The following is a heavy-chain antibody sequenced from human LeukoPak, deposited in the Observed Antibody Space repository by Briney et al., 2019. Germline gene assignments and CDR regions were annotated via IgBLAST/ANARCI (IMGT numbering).Heavy chain of an antibody. Sequence: PGGSLRLSCAASGFTFSSYGMHWVRQAPGKGLEWVAVIWYDGSNKYYADSVKGRFTISRDNSKSTLYLQMNSLRAEDTAVYYCAREAEEDDAFDIRGQGTMVTVSS. CDR3: AREAEEDDAFDI. V-gene: IGHV3-33*01. D-gene: IGHD1-14*01. J-gene: IGHJ3*02. CDR1: GFTFSSYG. CDR2: IWYDGSNK.